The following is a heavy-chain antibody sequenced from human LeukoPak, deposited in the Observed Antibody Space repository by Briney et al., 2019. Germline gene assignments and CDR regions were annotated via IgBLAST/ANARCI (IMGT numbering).Heavy chain of an antibody. D-gene: IGHD3-22*01. CDR3: AKELGFVYYYDSSGYPRDAFDI. J-gene: IGHJ3*02. CDR1: GGSISSSSYY. CDR2: IYYSGST. V-gene: IGHV4-39*02. Sequence: SETLSLTCTVSGGSISSSSYYWGWIRQPPGKGLEWIGSIYYSGSTYYNPSLKSRVTISVDTSKNQFSLKLSSVTAADTAVYYCAKELGFVYYYDSSGYPRDAFDIWGQGTMVTVSS.